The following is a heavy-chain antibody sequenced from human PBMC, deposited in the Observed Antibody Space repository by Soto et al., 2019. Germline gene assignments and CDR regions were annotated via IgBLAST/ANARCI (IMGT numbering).Heavy chain of an antibody. Sequence: EEQLVQSGGGLVQPGGSLRLSCAASGFSFSSYDLFWVRQAPGKGLEYVSAVSRNGINTYYANSVKGRFTISRDNSKNIMYLQIGTLGAGDMGVDFLANTYFGFCGWGKGTTVIVSS. CDR3: ANTYFGFCG. V-gene: IGHV3-64*01. CDR2: VSRNGINT. D-gene: IGHD3-10*01. J-gene: IGHJ6*04. CDR1: GFSFSSYD.